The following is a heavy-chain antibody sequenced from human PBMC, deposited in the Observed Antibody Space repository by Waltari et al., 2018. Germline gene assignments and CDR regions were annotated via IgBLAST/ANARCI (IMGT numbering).Heavy chain of an antibody. J-gene: IGHJ4*02. CDR1: GFNFSTYG. D-gene: IGHD3-16*01. V-gene: IGHV3-30*03. CDR3: ARDREVWSSGPYHFAF. Sequence: QLHLVESGGGVVQPGRSLRLSCEGSGFNFSTYGMHWVRQAPGKGLECLATLVYDGRNKVCLDSVKGRFPISRYYSKNTLYLQMTSLTSDDTAVYFCARDREVWSSGPYHFAFCGQGTLVTVSS. CDR2: LVYDGRNK.